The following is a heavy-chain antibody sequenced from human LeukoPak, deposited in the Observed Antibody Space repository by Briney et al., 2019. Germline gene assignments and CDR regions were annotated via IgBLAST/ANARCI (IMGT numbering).Heavy chain of an antibody. CDR1: GGSISSSSYY. Sequence: SETLSLTCTVSGGSISSSSYYWGWIRQPPGKGLEWIGSIYYSGSTYCNPSLKSRVTISVDTSKNQFSLKLSSVTAADTAVYYCARDTYYYGSGSYDYWGQGTLVTVSS. CDR2: IYYSGST. V-gene: IGHV4-39*01. CDR3: ARDTYYYGSGSYDY. D-gene: IGHD3-10*01. J-gene: IGHJ4*02.